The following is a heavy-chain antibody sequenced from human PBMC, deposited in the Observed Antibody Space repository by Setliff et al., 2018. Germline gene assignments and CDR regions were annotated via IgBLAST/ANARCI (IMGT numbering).Heavy chain of an antibody. V-gene: IGHV2-5*02. CDR2: IYWDDDK. Sequence: VSGPTLVNPTQTLTLTCTFSGFSLSTSGVGVGWIRQPPGKALEWLALIYWDDDKRYSPSLKSRLTITKDTSKNQVVLTMTNMDPVDTATYYCARCVTIFGVVIPNAFDYWGQGTLVTAPQ. CDR3: ARCVTIFGVVIPNAFDY. J-gene: IGHJ4*02. CDR1: GFSLSTSGVG. D-gene: IGHD3-3*01.